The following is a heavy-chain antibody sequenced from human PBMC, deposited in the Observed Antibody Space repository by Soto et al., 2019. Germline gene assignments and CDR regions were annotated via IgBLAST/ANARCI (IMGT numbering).Heavy chain of an antibody. CDR3: VSAEYSTSWVGILATGVHGVEIDY. Sequence: QVLLEQSGAEVKRAGASVKVSCKAPGYTFISYGIARVRQAPGQGLEWMGWISTYNGNTKYAQKFQDRVNMTTDTAKSKAYMYVMSLRSADTAVFYCVSAEYSTSWVGILATGVHGVEIDYWGQVTLVTVSS. V-gene: IGHV1-18*01. J-gene: IGHJ4*02. D-gene: IGHD6-13*01. CDR2: ISTYNGNT. CDR1: GYTFISYG.